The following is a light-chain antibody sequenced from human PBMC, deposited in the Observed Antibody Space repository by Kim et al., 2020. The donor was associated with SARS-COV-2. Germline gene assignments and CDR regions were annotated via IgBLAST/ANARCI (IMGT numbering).Light chain of an antibody. CDR1: QSVPTNY. J-gene: IGKJ2*01. CDR3: QQYGRSPKT. CDR2: RAS. Sequence: LSPEERATLSCRASQSVPTNYLAWYQQKPSQPPRLLIYRASSRATDIPDRFSGSGSGTDFTLTISRLEPEDFAVYYCQQYGRSPKTFGQGTKLEI. V-gene: IGKV3-20*01.